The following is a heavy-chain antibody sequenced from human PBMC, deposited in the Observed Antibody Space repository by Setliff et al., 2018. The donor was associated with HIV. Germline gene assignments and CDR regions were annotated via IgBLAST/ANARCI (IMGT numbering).Heavy chain of an antibody. CDR3: ARGLYDSSGYYRVFDY. CDR1: GGSISSRYY. J-gene: IGHJ4*02. D-gene: IGHD3-22*01. V-gene: IGHV4-61*01. CDR2: IYYSGST. Sequence: SETLSLTCAVSGGSISSRYYRSWIRQPPGKGLEWIGYIYYSGSTNYNPSLKSRVTISVDTSKNQFSLKPSSVTAAYTAVYYCARGLYDSSGYYRVFDYWGKGTLVTVSS.